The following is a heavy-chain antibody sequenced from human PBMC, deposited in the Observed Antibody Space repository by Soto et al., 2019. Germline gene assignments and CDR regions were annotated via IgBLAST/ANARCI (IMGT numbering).Heavy chain of an antibody. Sequence: SETLSLPCTISGGSISVYYWSWVRQPPGHELEWIGYIYASGSPYYNPSLRSRVTISADTSKNQISLKLTSPTAADTAVYYCARGVGSSPPRYWGRGTLVTVSS. V-gene: IGHV4-59*01. CDR2: IYASGSP. CDR3: ARGVGSSPPRY. J-gene: IGHJ4*02. D-gene: IGHD1-26*01. CDR1: GGSISVYY.